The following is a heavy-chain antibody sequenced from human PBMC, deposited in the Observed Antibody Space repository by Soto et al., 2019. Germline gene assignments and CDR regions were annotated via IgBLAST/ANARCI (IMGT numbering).Heavy chain of an antibody. J-gene: IGHJ4*02. V-gene: IGHV3-30*18. CDR1: GFTFSSYG. Sequence: QVQLVESGGGVVQPGRSLRLSCAASGFTFSSYGMHWVRQAPGKGLEWVAVISYDGSNKYYADSVKGRFTISRDNSKNKLYLQMNSLRAEDTAVYYCAKDDNADLYGLLDYWGQGTLVTVSS. CDR3: AKDDNADLYGLLDY. CDR2: ISYDGSNK. D-gene: IGHD4-17*01.